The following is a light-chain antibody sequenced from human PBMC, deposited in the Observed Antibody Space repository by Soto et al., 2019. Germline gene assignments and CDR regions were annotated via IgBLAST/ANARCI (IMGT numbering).Light chain of an antibody. Sequence: QSVLTQPPSVSGAPGQRVTISCTGSSSNIGAGYEVHWYQQLPGTAPKLLIYGNSNRPSGVPDRFSGSKSGTSASLAITGLQAEDEADYYCQSYDSRMSGYVFGTGTKLTFL. CDR1: SSNIGAGYE. CDR3: QSYDSRMSGYV. J-gene: IGLJ1*01. CDR2: GNS. V-gene: IGLV1-40*01.